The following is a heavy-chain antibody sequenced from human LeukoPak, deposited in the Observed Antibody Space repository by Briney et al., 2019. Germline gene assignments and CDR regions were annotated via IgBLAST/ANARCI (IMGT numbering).Heavy chain of an antibody. CDR3: ARAYYDSSGRYLDY. D-gene: IGHD3-22*01. Sequence: PGGSLRLSCAAPGFTFNRYWMHWVRQAPGKGLVWVSRINSDGNSTSYADSVKGRFTISRDNAKNTLYLQMNSLRAEDTAVYYCARAYYDSSGRYLDYWGQGTLVTVSS. J-gene: IGHJ4*02. CDR2: INSDGNST. CDR1: GFTFNRYW. V-gene: IGHV3-74*01.